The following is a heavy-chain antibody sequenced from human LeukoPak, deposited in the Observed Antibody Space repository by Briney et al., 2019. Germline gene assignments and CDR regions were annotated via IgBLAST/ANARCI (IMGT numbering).Heavy chain of an antibody. V-gene: IGHV3-30*14. CDR3: ASSPESLGHRHLAS. CDR2: ISYHGSNK. J-gene: IGHJ4*02. CDR1: GFTFNSYF. Sequence: PGRSLSLTCTASGFTFNSYFQHWGRQAPGKGLEWLTLISYHGSNKDYTDSVKGRFTVSRDNSKNTMFLQMNSLRTEDTAIYFCASSPESLGHRHLASWGRGALVTVSS. D-gene: IGHD3/OR15-3a*01.